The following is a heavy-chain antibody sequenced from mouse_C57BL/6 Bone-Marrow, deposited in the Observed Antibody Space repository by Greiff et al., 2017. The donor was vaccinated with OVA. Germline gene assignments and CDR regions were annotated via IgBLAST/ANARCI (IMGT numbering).Heavy chain of an antibody. CDR3: ARWGPGDCEV. V-gene: IGHV1-81*01. CDR1: GYTFTSYG. Sequence: QVQLQQSGAELARPGASVKLSCKASGYTFTSYGISWVKQRTGQGLEWIGELYPRSGNTYYNEKLKGQAILTAANYSSTADMELRSLTSEDSAGDVCARWGPGDCEVWGTGTTVTVAS. J-gene: IGHJ1*03. CDR2: LYPRSGNT.